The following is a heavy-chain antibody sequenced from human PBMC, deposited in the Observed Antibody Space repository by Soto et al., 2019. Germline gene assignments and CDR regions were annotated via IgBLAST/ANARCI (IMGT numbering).Heavy chain of an antibody. D-gene: IGHD3-16*01. V-gene: IGHV6-1*01. J-gene: IGHJ6*02. CDR1: GDSVSSNRAA. Sequence: QTLSLTCAISGDSVSSNRAAWNLIRQSPSRGLEWLGRTYYRSKWYNDYADSVKSRITINPDTSKNQFSLQLNSVTPEDTAVYYCTRDWAGTYGLDVWGQGTTVTVSS. CDR2: TYYRSKWYN. CDR3: TRDWAGTYGLDV.